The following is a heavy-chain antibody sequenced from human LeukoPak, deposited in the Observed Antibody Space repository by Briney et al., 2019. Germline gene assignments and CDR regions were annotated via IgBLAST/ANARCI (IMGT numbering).Heavy chain of an antibody. CDR1: GFTFDDYA. Sequence: GGSLRLSCAASGFTFDDYAMHWVRQAPGKGLEWVSGISWNSGSIGYADSVKGRFTISRDNAKNSLYLQMNSLRAEDTAVYYCARSLVEFSSFDYWGQGTLVTVSS. J-gene: IGHJ4*02. CDR3: ARSLVEFSSFDY. V-gene: IGHV3-9*01. D-gene: IGHD6-6*01. CDR2: ISWNSGSI.